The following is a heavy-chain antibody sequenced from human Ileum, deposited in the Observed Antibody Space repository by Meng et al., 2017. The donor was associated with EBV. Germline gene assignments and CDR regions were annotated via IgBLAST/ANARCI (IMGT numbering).Heavy chain of an antibody. V-gene: IGHV3-23*04. J-gene: IGHJ4*02. CDR1: GITFSADG. CDR3: ASLSGHGGY. D-gene: IGHD6-25*01. Sequence: VRVVEVGGGLAQRGGSLRLSCVASGITFSADGMSWVRQAPGKGLEWVSGISTSGSDTDYADSVKGRFTISRDNSKNTLYLQMNSLRGEDTAVYYCASLSGHGGYWGQGTLVTVS. CDR2: ISTSGSDT.